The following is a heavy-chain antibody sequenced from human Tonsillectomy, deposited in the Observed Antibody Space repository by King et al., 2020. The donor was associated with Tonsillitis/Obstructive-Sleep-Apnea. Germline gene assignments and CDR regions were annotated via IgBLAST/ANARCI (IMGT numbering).Heavy chain of an antibody. CDR3: ARLGNPYYYYYMDV. Sequence: QLVQSGAEVKKPGESLKISCKGSGYTFTTYWIAWVRQMPGKGLECMGIISPGDSDTRYSPSFQGQVTISADKSISTAYLQWSSLKASDTAMYYCARLGNPYYYYYMDVWGKGTTVSVSS. J-gene: IGHJ6*03. D-gene: IGHD1-14*01. CDR2: ISPGDSDT. CDR1: GYTFTTYW. V-gene: IGHV5-51*01.